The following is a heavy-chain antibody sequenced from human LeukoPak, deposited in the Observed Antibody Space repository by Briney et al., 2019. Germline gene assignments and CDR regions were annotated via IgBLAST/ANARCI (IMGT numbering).Heavy chain of an antibody. D-gene: IGHD3-22*01. CDR2: ISGSGGST. CDR1: GFTFSTYA. Sequence: GGSLRLSCAASGFTFSTYAMSWVRQAPGKGLEWVSVISGSGGSTYYADSVEGRFTISRGNSKNTLYLQMHSLRVEDTATYYCVKRGYDTRGYYGYFDYWGQGTLVTVSS. J-gene: IGHJ4*02. V-gene: IGHV3-23*01. CDR3: VKRGYDTRGYYGYFDY.